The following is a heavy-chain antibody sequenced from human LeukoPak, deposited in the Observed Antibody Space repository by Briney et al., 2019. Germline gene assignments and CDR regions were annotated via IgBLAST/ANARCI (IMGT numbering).Heavy chain of an antibody. Sequence: PSETLSLTCTVPGGSISSYYWSWIRQPPGKGLEWIGYIYYSGSTNYNPSLKSRVTISVDTSKNQFSLKLSSVTAADTAVYYCARVVDPKRSYFDYWGQGTLVTVSS. CDR3: ARVVDPKRSYFDY. CDR2: IYYSGST. D-gene: IGHD2-2*01. J-gene: IGHJ4*02. CDR1: GGSISSYY. V-gene: IGHV4-59*01.